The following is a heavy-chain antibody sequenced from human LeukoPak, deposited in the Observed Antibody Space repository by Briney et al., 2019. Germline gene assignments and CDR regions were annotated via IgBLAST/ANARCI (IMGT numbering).Heavy chain of an antibody. CDR2: IYSGGST. D-gene: IGHD4/OR15-4a*01. Sequence: GGSLRLSCAASGFTVSSNYMSWVRQAPGKGLEWVSVIYSGGSTYYADSVKGRFTISRDNSKNTLYLQMNSLRAEDTAVYYCAREVYGGPVDYWGQGTLATVSS. CDR3: AREVYGGPVDY. CDR1: GFTVSSNY. J-gene: IGHJ4*02. V-gene: IGHV3-66*01.